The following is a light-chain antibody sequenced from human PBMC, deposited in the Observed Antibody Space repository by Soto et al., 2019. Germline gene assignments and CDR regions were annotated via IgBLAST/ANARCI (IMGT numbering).Light chain of an antibody. CDR3: PQYGSSPEKT. V-gene: IGKV3-20*01. CDR1: QSVSSSY. CDR2: GAS. Sequence: EIVLTQSPGTLSLSPGERATLSCRASQSVSSSYLAWYQQKPDRAPRLLIYGASSRTTGIPNRFSGSGSGTDFTLTISRLEPEDFAVYYCPQYGSSPEKTFGQGTKVEIK. J-gene: IGKJ1*01.